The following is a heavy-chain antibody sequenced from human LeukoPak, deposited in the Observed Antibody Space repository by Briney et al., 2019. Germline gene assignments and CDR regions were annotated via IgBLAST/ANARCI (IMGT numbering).Heavy chain of an antibody. D-gene: IGHD5-24*01. CDR3: ARVRRDGSPFDH. Sequence: ASVKVSCKASGYTFTGYYMHWVRQAPGQGLEWMGIINPSGGSTNYAQKFQGRVTMTRDTSTSTVYMELSSLRSEDTAVYYCARVRRDGSPFDHWGQGTLVTVSS. CDR1: GYTFTGYY. CDR2: INPSGGST. J-gene: IGHJ4*02. V-gene: IGHV1-46*01.